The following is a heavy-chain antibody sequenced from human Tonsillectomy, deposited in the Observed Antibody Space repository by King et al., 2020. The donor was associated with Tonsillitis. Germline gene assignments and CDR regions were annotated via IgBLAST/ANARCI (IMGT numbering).Heavy chain of an antibody. V-gene: IGHV3-66*01. J-gene: IGHJ4*02. CDR3: ARVKLDHFERFAFDY. CDR1: GFTVSSYY. D-gene: IGHD3-9*01. CDR2: IYSGGST. Sequence: VQLVESGGGLVQPGESLRLSCAASGFTVSSYYMSWVRQAPGKGLEWVSVIYSGGSTYYADSVKGRFTISRDNSKNTLYLQMNSLRAEDTAVYYCARVKLDHFERFAFDYWGQGTLVTVSS.